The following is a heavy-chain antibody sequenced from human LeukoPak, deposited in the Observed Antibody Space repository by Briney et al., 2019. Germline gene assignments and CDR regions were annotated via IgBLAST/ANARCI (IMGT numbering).Heavy chain of an antibody. J-gene: IGHJ4*02. CDR1: GYTFTDYY. CDR2: INPNSGGT. CDR3: ARGYSSSWYRN. D-gene: IGHD6-13*01. V-gene: IGHV1-2*02. Sequence: ASVTVSCKASGYTFTDYYIHWVRQAPGQGLEWMGWINPNSGGTNYAQKFQGRVTMTRDTSTSTVYMELSSLRSEDTAVYYCARGYSSSWYRNWGQGTLVTVSS.